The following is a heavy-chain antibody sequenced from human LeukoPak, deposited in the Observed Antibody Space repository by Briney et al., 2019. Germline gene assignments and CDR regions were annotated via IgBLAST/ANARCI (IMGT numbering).Heavy chain of an antibody. J-gene: IGHJ5*01. V-gene: IGHV3-74*01. CDR1: GFTFSIYW. CDR2: IKGDGSHT. Sequence: PGGSLRLSCAASGFTFSIYWMHWVRQAPGKGLVWVSRIKGDGSHTIYADSVKGRFTISRDNAKNTLYLQMKSLRAEDTAVYYCVRDWDHFDFDSWGLGTLVTVSS. D-gene: IGHD3-9*01. CDR3: VRDWDHFDFDS.